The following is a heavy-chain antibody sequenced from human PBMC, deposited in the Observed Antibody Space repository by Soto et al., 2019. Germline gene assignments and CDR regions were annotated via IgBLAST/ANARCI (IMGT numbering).Heavy chain of an antibody. J-gene: IGHJ6*02. Sequence: GASVKVSCKASGYTFTGYYMHWVRQAPGQGLEWMGWINPNSGGTNYAQKFQGRVTMTRDTSISTAYMELSRLRSDDTAVYYCARDQAMVRGVMNYYYGMDVRGQGTTVTVSS. D-gene: IGHD3-10*01. V-gene: IGHV1-2*02. CDR3: ARDQAMVRGVMNYYYGMDV. CDR2: INPNSGGT. CDR1: GYTFTGYY.